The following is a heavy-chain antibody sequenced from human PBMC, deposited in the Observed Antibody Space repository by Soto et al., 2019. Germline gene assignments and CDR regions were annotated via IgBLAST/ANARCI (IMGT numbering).Heavy chain of an antibody. J-gene: IGHJ3*02. Sequence: QVQLVQSGAEVKKPWASVKVSCKASGYIFTDYYIYWVRQAPGQGLEWMGWINPNSGGTDYAQKFQGRVTMTRDTSITTAYVELRRLRSDDTGVYYCASRGYDCAGESCRYQHIWGQGTKVTVSS. CDR3: ASRGYDCAGESCRYQHI. CDR2: INPNSGGT. V-gene: IGHV1-2*02. CDR1: GYIFTDYY. D-gene: IGHD3-16*02.